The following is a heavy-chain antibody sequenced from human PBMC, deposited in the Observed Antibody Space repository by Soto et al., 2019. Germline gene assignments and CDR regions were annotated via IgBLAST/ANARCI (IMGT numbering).Heavy chain of an antibody. V-gene: IGHV1-69*13. J-gene: IGHJ1*01. Sequence: GASVKVSCKASGGTFSSYAVSWVRQAPGQGLEWMGGIIPIFGTANYARKFQGRVTITADESTSTAYMELSSLRSEDTAVYYCAGGRLVFFDVFTPPLLSSSVGDVWGQGT. D-gene: IGHD3-9*01. CDR2: IIPIFGTA. CDR1: GGTFSSYA. CDR3: AGGRLVFFDVFTPPLLSSSVGDV.